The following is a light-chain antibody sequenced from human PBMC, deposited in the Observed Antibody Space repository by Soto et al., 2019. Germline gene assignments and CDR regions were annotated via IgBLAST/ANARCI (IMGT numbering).Light chain of an antibody. CDR3: SSYTSGTTRV. V-gene: IGLV2-14*01. CDR2: EVT. CDR1: GNDVGAYNY. J-gene: IGLJ3*02. Sequence: QSALTQPRSVSGSPGQSVTISCTGTGNDVGAYNYVSWYQQHPGKAPKLMIYEVTNRPSGVSNRFSGSKSGNTASLTISGLQAEDEADYYCSSYTSGTTRVFGGGTKLTVL.